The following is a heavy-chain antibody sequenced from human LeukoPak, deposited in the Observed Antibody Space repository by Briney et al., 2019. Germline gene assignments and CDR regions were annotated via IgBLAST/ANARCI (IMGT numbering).Heavy chain of an antibody. CDR1: EFTFSTYA. CDR2: ISYDGSNK. D-gene: IGHD3-10*01. CDR3: AKDPYGSGSYFDY. Sequence: GGPLNSSVAAFEFTFSTYAIPGFRQPPGKGLGGWEVISYDGSNKYYADSVKGRFTISRDNSKNTLYLQMNSLRAEDTAVYYCAKDPYGSGSYFDYWGQGTLVTVSS. V-gene: IGHV3-30*18. J-gene: IGHJ4*02.